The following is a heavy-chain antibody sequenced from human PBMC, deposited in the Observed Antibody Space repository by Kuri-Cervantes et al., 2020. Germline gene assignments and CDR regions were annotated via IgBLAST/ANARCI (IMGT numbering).Heavy chain of an antibody. CDR2: IYYSGST. CDR1: GGSISSYY. V-gene: IGHV4-59*08. CDR3: ARILGYCSGGSCRGWFDP. J-gene: IGHJ5*02. Sequence: SETLSLTCTVSGGSISSYYWSWIRQPPGKGLEWIGYIYYSGSTNYNPSLKSRVTISVDTSKNQFSLKLSSATAADTAVYYCARILGYCSGGSCRGWFDPWGQGTLVTVSS. D-gene: IGHD2-15*01.